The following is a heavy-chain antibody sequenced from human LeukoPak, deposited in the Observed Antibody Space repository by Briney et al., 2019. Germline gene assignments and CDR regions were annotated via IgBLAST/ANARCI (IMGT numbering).Heavy chain of an antibody. CDR2: ILYCGSH. J-gene: IGHJ3*02. V-gene: IGHV4-39*01. D-gene: IGHD1-26*01. CDR1: GGCLSSSSYY. CDR3: ARLGRVGATTSGGGSYAFDI. Sequence: PSETLSLTCIVSGGCLSSSSYYWGWPRPPPGKGLEWIGSILYCGSHYYHLSLKSRVTISVNTSKNQYSLKLSSVTAADTAVYYCARLGRVGATTSGGGSYAFDIWGQGTMVTVSS.